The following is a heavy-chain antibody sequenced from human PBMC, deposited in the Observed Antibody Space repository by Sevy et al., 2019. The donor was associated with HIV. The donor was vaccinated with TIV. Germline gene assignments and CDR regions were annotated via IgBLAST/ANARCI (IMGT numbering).Heavy chain of an antibody. Sequence: GGSLRLSCAASGFTVSRNYMNWVRQAPGKGLEWVSVIYSGGRIEYADSVKVRFTISRDNSKNTLYLQMNSLRAEDTAVYYCASFTSQAPAGYYWYFDLWGRGTLVTVSS. J-gene: IGHJ2*01. CDR3: ASFTSQAPAGYYWYFDL. D-gene: IGHD3-22*01. V-gene: IGHV3-53*01. CDR1: GFTVSRNY. CDR2: IYSGGRI.